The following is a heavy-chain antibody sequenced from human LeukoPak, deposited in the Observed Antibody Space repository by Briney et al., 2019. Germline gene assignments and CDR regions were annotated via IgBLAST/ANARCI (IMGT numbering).Heavy chain of an antibody. Sequence: NPSETLSLTCAVYGGSFSGYYWSWIRQPPGKGLEWIGEINHSGSTNYNPSLKSRVTISVDTSKNQFSLKLSSVTAADTAVYYCATSRGYYDSSGYYVHTFDYWGQGTLVTVSS. D-gene: IGHD3-22*01. CDR3: ATSRGYYDSSGYYVHTFDY. J-gene: IGHJ4*02. V-gene: IGHV4-34*01. CDR2: INHSGST. CDR1: GGSFSGYY.